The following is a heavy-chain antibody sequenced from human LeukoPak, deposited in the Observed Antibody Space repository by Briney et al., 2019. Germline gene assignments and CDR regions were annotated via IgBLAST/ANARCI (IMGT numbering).Heavy chain of an antibody. CDR1: GFTFSSYS. J-gene: IGHJ4*02. V-gene: IGHV3-48*02. D-gene: IGHD3-10*01. CDR2: ISSSSSTI. Sequence: PGGSLRLSCAASGFTFSSYSMNWVRQAPGKGLEWVSYISSSSSTIYYADSVKGRFTISRDNAKNSLYLQMNSLRDEDTAVYYCARRGADSITMVRGRRGSFDYWGQGTLVTVSS. CDR3: ARRGADSITMVRGRRGSFDY.